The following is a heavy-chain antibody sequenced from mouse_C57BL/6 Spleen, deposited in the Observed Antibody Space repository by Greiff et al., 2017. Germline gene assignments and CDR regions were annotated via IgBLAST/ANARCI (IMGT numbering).Heavy chain of an antibody. D-gene: IGHD4-1*01. Sequence: QVQLQQSGPELVKPGASVKISCKASGYAFSSSWMNWVKQRPGKGLEWIGRIYPGDGDTNYNGKFKGKATLTADKSSSTAYMQLSSLTSEDSAVYFCARNWYLDYWGQGTTLTVSS. CDR1: GYAFSSSW. V-gene: IGHV1-82*01. CDR3: ARNWYLDY. CDR2: IYPGDGDT. J-gene: IGHJ2*01.